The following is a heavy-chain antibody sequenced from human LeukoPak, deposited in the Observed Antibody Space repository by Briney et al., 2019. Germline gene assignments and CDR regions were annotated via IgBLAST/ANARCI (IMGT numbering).Heavy chain of an antibody. Sequence: ASVKVSCKASGYTFTSYDINWVRQATGQGLEWMGWMNPNSGNTGYAQKFQGRVTMTRNTSISTAYMELSSLRSEDTAVYYCASWGVVIPGEYYYYGMDVWGQGTTVTVSS. D-gene: IGHD3-3*01. V-gene: IGHV1-8*01. CDR2: MNPNSGNT. J-gene: IGHJ6*02. CDR3: ASWGVVIPGEYYYYGMDV. CDR1: GYTFTSYD.